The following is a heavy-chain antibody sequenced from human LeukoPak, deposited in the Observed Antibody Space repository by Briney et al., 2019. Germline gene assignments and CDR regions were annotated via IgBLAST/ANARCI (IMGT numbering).Heavy chain of an antibody. Sequence: PGRSLRLSCAASGFTFDDYAMHWVRHAPGKGLEWVSGISWNSGSIGYADSVKGRFTISRDNAKNSLYLQMNSLRAEDTALYYCARTHYDGDYFDYWGQGTLVTVSS. CDR1: GFTFDDYA. J-gene: IGHJ4*02. CDR2: ISWNSGSI. D-gene: IGHD3-22*01. V-gene: IGHV3-9*01. CDR3: ARTHYDGDYFDY.